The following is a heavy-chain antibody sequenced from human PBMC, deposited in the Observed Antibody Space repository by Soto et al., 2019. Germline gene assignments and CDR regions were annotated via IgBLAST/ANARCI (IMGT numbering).Heavy chain of an antibody. Sequence: QVQLVQSGAEVKKPGSSVKVSCKASGGTFSGYAISWVRQAPGQGLEWMGEIIPMFGTSNYAQKFQGRVKITADESTSTAYMELSSLRSEDTAVYYCARGSCSSTSCYKEDYFDLWGQGTLVTVSS. CDR1: GGTFSGYA. CDR3: ARGSCSSTSCYKEDYFDL. J-gene: IGHJ4*02. CDR2: IIPMFGTS. V-gene: IGHV1-69*01. D-gene: IGHD2-2*02.